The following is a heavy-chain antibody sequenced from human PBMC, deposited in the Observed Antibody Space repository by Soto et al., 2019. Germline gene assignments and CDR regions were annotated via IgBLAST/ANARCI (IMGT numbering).Heavy chain of an antibody. CDR3: AGGYPDDNAFDI. J-gene: IGHJ3*02. CDR2: IYTTGNT. CDR1: GGSIGNYY. D-gene: IGHD2-15*01. Sequence: SETLSLTCTVSGGSIGNYYRTGILRPAGKGLEWIWRIYTTGNTHYNPSLKSRVTMSIDTSKNQFSLNLRLSSVTAADTAVYYCAGGYPDDNAFDIWGHGTMVTVSS. V-gene: IGHV4-4*07.